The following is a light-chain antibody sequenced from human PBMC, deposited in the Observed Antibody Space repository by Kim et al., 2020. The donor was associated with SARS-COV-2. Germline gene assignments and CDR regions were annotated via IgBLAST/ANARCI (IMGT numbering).Light chain of an antibody. CDR3: QQYFTTPYT. Sequence: RATINCKSRLSLLYTSNNKNYLAWYQQKPGQPPKLLIYWASTRESGVPDRVSGSGSETHFTLTMSSLQADDEAVYYCQQYFTTPYTFGQGTKLEI. CDR1: LSLLYTSNNKNY. J-gene: IGKJ2*01. V-gene: IGKV4-1*01. CDR2: WAS.